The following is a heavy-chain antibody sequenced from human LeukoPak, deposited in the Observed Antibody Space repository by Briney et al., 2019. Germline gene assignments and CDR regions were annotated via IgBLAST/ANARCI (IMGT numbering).Heavy chain of an antibody. CDR1: GFTFSSYG. V-gene: IGHV3-33*06. Sequence: GRSLRLSCAASGFTFSSYGMHWVRQAPGKGLEWVAVIWYDGSNKYYADSVKGRFTISRDNSKNTLYLQMNSLGAEDTAVYYCAKALVGAPDDAFDIWGQGTMVTVSS. D-gene: IGHD1-26*01. CDR3: AKALVGAPDDAFDI. J-gene: IGHJ3*02. CDR2: IWYDGSNK.